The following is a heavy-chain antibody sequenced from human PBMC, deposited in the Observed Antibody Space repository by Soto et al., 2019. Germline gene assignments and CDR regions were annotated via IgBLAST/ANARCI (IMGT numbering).Heavy chain of an antibody. CDR2: ISSSGGST. J-gene: IGHJ3*02. Sequence: GGSVRLSCAASGFIFSTYAMNWVLQAPWKGLEWVSAISSSGGSTFYAESVRGRFTISRDNSINTLYLQMSGLRTEDTAVYYCAHPRGYGVFDAVDIWGQGTMVTVS. D-gene: IGHD4-17*01. CDR3: AHPRGYGVFDAVDI. CDR1: GFIFSTYA. V-gene: IGHV3-23*01.